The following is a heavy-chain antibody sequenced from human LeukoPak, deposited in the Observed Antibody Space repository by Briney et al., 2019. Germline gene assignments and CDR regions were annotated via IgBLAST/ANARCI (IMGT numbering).Heavy chain of an antibody. CDR3: AKGTGLDV. CDR1: GFTFSSYG. V-gene: IGHV3-30*18. CDR2: ISYDGNNE. J-gene: IGHJ6*04. Sequence: GGSLRLSCAGSGFTFSSYGMHWVRQAPDKGLEWVAVISYDGNNEYYADSVKGRFTISRDNSKNTLYLQMNSLRAEDTAVYYCAKGTGLDVWGKGTTVTVSS.